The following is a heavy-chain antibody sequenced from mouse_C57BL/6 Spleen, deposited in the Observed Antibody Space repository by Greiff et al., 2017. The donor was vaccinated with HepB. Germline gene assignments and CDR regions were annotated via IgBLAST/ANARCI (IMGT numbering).Heavy chain of an antibody. V-gene: IGHV1-64*01. D-gene: IGHD3-3*01. CDR3: ARGDGYFDY. CDR2: IHPNSGST. J-gene: IGHJ2*01. CDR1: GYTFTSYW. Sequence: VQLQQPGAELVKPGASVKLSCKASGYTFTSYWMHWVKQRPGQGLEWIGMIHPNSGSTNSNEKFKSKATLTVDKSSSTAYMQLSSLTSEDSAVYYCARGDGYFDYWGQGTTLTVSS.